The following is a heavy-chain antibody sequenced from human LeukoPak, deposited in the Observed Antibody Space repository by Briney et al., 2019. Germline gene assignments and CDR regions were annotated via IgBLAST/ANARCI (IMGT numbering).Heavy chain of an antibody. CDR1: GVSFSGYY. V-gene: IGHV4-34*01. J-gene: IGHJ4*02. D-gene: IGHD3-9*01. Sequence: SETLSLTCAVYGVSFSGYYWNWIRQTPGKGLEWIWEINNSGSINYNTSIKSRVTISVATSKTQFSLKLSSVTAADTAVYYCASSYYDILTGYPYFDYWGQGTLVTVSS. CDR2: INNSGSI. CDR3: ASSYYDILTGYPYFDY.